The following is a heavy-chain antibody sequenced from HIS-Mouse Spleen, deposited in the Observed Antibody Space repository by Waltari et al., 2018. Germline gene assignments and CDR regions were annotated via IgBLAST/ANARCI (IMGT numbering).Heavy chain of an antibody. D-gene: IGHD6-13*01. Sequence: QLQLQESGPGLVKPSETLSLTCTVAGGSISSRSYYWGGIRQPPGKGLEWIGSIYYSGSTYYNPSLKSRVTISVDTSKNQFSLKLSSVTAADTAVYYCAREIPYSSSWYDWYFDLWAVAPWSLSPQ. CDR1: GGSISSRSYY. CDR3: AREIPYSSSWYDWYFDL. J-gene: IGHJ2*01. CDR2: IYYSGST. V-gene: IGHV4-39*07.